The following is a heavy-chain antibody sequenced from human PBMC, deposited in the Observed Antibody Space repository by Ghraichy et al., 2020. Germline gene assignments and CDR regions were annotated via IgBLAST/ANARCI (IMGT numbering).Heavy chain of an antibody. Sequence: GGSLRLSCVVSGSTFTTYDTDYAWNWVRQAPGQGLEWLSYISTGGTTILYADSVKGRFTISSDNAKKSLYLQMNSLRAEDTAVYYCARGRDHGFDIWGQGTMVTVSS. V-gene: IGHV3-48*01. CDR1: GSTFTTYD. D-gene: IGHD3-10*01. CDR2: ISTGGTTI. J-gene: IGHJ3*02. CDR3: ARGRDHGFDI.